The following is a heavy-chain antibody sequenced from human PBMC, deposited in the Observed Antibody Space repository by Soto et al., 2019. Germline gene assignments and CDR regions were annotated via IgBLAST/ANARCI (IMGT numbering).Heavy chain of an antibody. CDR2: INSDGSVS. Sequence: EVQLVESGGGLVQPGGSLRLSCAASGFTFSHYWMYWVRQAPGKGLVWVSRINSDGSVSSYADSVKGRLTISRDNVKNTLYLQMTSLRAEDTAVYYCARGDCVGGTCYSLAGSFYSYMDVWGTGTTVTVFS. CDR1: GFTFSHYW. CDR3: ARGDCVGGTCYSLAGSFYSYMDV. D-gene: IGHD2-15*01. J-gene: IGHJ6*03. V-gene: IGHV3-74*01.